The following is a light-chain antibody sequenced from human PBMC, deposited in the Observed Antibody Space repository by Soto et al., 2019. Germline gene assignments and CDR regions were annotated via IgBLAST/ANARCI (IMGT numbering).Light chain of an antibody. CDR1: QSVSSSY. V-gene: IGKV3-20*01. CDR2: GAY. J-gene: IGKJ3*01. Sequence: EIVLTQSPGTLSLSPGERATLSCRASQSVSSSYLAWYQQKPGQAPSLLIYGAYSRATGIPDRFSGSGSRTDFTITISILEHEVFAVYYCQQYGSSLFTFGPGTKVDIK. CDR3: QQYGSSLFT.